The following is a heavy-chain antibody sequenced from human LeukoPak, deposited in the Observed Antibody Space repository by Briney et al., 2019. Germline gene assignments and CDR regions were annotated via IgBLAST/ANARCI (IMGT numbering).Heavy chain of an antibody. CDR1: GGSISSYY. J-gene: IGHJ5*02. CDR3: ARDSYYYDSSGYFPGFDP. Sequence: SETLSLTCTVSGGSISSYYWSWIRQPAGKGLEWIGRIHTSGSTNYNPSLKSRVTMSVDTSKNQFSLKLSSVTAADTAVYYCARDSYYYDSSGYFPGFDPWGQGTLVTVSS. D-gene: IGHD3-22*01. V-gene: IGHV4-4*07. CDR2: IHTSGST.